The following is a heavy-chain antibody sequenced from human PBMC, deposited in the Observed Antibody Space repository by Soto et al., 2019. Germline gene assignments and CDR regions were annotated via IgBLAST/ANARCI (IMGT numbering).Heavy chain of an antibody. D-gene: IGHD6-19*01. CDR1: GFTFSSYA. Sequence: AGGSLRLSCAASGFTFSSYAMHWVRQAPGKGLEWVAVISYDGSNKYYADSVKGRFTISRDNSKNTLYLQMNSLRAEDTAVYYCARDPPHFGSGWYFDYWGQGTLVTVSS. CDR2: ISYDGSNK. CDR3: ARDPPHFGSGWYFDY. J-gene: IGHJ4*02. V-gene: IGHV3-30-3*01.